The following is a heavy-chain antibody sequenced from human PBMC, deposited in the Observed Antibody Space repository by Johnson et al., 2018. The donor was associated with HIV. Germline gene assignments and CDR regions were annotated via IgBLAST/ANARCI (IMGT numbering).Heavy chain of an antibody. J-gene: IGHJ3*02. CDR3: AREGWDIVVVVAATRGRGAFDI. Sequence: VQLMESGGGLIQPGGSLRLSCAASGFTVSSNYMSWVRQAPGKGLEWVSVIYSGGSTYYADSVKGRFTISRDNSKNTLYLQMSSLRVEDTAVYYCAREGWDIVVVVAATRGRGAFDIWGQGTMVTVSS. D-gene: IGHD2-15*01. CDR2: IYSGGST. V-gene: IGHV3-66*01. CDR1: GFTVSSNY.